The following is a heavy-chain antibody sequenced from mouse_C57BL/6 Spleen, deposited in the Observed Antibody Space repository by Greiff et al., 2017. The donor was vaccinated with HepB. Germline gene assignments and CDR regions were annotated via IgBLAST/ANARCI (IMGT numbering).Heavy chain of an antibody. D-gene: IGHD1-1*01. CDR1: GYTFTDYN. Sequence: VQLQQSGPELVKPGASVKIPCKASGYTFTDYNMDWVKQSHGKSLEWIGDINPNNGGTIYNQKFKGKATLTVDKSSSTAYMELRSLTSEDTAVYYCARSGGSSFSYYFDYWGQGTTLTVSS. J-gene: IGHJ2*01. V-gene: IGHV1-18*01. CDR3: ARSGGSSFSYYFDY. CDR2: INPNNGGT.